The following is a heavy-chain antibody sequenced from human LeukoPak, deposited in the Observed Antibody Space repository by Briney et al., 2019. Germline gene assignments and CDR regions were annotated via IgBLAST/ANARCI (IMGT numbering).Heavy chain of an antibody. CDR3: AGRRVLDASFDY. D-gene: IGHD3-16*01. CDR2: IYSGDNT. J-gene: IGHJ4*02. CDR1: GFTVSNNY. V-gene: IGHV3-66*02. Sequence: PGGSLRLSCAASGFTVSNNYMSWVRQAPGGGLEWVSVIYSGDNTYYVESVKGRFTTSRDNSKNTMFLQMNRLRAEDTAVYYCAGRRVLDASFDYWGQGTLVTVSS.